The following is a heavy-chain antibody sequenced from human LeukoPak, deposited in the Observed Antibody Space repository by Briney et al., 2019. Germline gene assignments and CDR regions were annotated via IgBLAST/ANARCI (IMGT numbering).Heavy chain of an antibody. J-gene: IGHJ4*02. D-gene: IGHD6-19*01. CDR1: GFTFDDYA. Sequence: GRSLRLSCAASGFTFDDYAMHWVRQVPGKGLEWASGISWNSGSIGYADSVKGRFTISRDNAKNSLYLHMNSLSAEDTALYYCAKGKKITVAGLFDCWGQGTLVTVSS. CDR3: AKGKKITVAGLFDC. CDR2: ISWNSGSI. V-gene: IGHV3-9*01.